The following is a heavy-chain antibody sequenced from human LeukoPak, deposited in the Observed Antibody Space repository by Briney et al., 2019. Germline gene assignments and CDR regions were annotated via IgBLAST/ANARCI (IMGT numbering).Heavy chain of an antibody. D-gene: IGHD3-3*01. CDR1: GGSISNYH. CDR3: AREGNYDFWSGPPEGAFDI. J-gene: IGHJ3*02. Sequence: NASETLSLTCTVSGGSISNYHWSWIRQPPGKGLEWIAYMYDSGNSKYNPSLKSRVNTSVDTSKNQFSLKLSSVTAADTAVYYCAREGNYDFWSGPPEGAFDIWGQGTMVTVSS. CDR2: MYDSGNS. V-gene: IGHV4-59*12.